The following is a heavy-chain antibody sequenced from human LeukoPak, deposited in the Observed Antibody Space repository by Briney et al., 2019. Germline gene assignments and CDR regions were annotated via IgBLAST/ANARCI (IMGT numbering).Heavy chain of an antibody. V-gene: IGHV3-7*01. CDR3: ARGGYSFDY. J-gene: IGHJ4*02. CDR1: GFTFSNAW. CDR2: LRADGSEK. Sequence: GGSLRLSCAASGFTFSNAWMRWVRQAPGKGLEWVARLRADGSEKYYVDSVKGRFTISRDNAKNSLYLQMNSLRVEDTAVYYCARGGYSFDYLGQGTLVTVSS. D-gene: IGHD5-12*01.